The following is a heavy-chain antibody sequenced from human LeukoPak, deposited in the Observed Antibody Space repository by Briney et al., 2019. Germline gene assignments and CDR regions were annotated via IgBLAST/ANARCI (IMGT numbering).Heavy chain of an antibody. J-gene: IGHJ3*02. CDR1: GFTFSSCW. Sequence: GGSLRLSCAASGFTFSSCWMSWVRQAPGKGLEWVANIKRDGSEKHYVDSVKGRFTISRDNAKNSLYLQMDSLRPEDTAVYHWARDLAGPPQEAFDIWGQGTMVTV. V-gene: IGHV3-7*01. CDR2: IKRDGSEK. CDR3: ARDLAGPPQEAFDI.